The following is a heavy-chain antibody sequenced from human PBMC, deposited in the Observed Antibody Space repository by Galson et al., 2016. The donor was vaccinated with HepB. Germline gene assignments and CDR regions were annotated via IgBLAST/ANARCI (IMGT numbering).Heavy chain of an antibody. CDR2: INPNTGDT. J-gene: IGHJ3*02. CDR1: GYTFTDYYF. CDR3: ARSYGGYAFDI. V-gene: IGHV1-2*06. D-gene: IGHD4-23*01. Sequence: SVKVSCKASGYTFTDYYFMYWVRQAPGQGLEWIGRINPNTGDTNYAQKFQGRVTMTRDTSISTAYMDLTRLTDEDAAVYYCARSYGGYAFDIWGQGTMVTVSS.